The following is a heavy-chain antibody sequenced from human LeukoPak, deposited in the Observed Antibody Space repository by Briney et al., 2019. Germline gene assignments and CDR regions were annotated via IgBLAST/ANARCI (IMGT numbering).Heavy chain of an antibody. V-gene: IGHV4-4*09. J-gene: IGHJ4*02. Sequence: SETLSLTCTVSGDSFSGHYWSWIRQPPGKGLEWIGYIYTSGSTNYNPSLKSRVTISVDTSKNQFSLKLSSVTAADTAVYYCARSGDGGYCSSSSCRTLDYWGQGTLVTVSS. CDR1: GDSFSGHY. CDR2: IYTSGST. CDR3: ARSGDGGYCSSSSCRTLDY. D-gene: IGHD2-2*01.